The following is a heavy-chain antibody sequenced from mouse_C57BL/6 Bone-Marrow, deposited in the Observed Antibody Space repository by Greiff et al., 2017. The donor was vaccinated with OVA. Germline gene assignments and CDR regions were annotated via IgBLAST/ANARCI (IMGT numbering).Heavy chain of an antibody. J-gene: IGHJ4*01. CDR1: GYTFTSYW. CDR2: IDPSDSET. V-gene: IGHV1-52*01. CDR3: ARCGYYVPYYYAMDY. Sequence: VQLQQPGAELVRPGSSVKLSCKASGYTFTSYWMHWVKQRPIQGLEWIGNIDPSDSETHYNQKFKDKATLTVDKSSSTAYMQLSSLTSEDSAVYYCARCGYYVPYYYAMDYWGQGTSVTVSS. D-gene: IGHD2-3*01.